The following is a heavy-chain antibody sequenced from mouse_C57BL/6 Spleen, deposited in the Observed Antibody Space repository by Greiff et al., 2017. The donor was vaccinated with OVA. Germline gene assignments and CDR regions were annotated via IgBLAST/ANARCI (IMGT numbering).Heavy chain of an antibody. J-gene: IGHJ4*01. CDR3: ASNYEDAMDY. CDR1: GYTFTDYN. CDR2: INPNNGGT. D-gene: IGHD2-1*01. Sequence: VQLQQSGPELVKPGASVKMSCKASGYTFTDYNMHWVKQSHGKSLEWIGYINPNNGGTSYNQKFKGKATLTVNQSSSTAYMELRSLTSEDSAVYYCASNYEDAMDYWGQGTSVTVSS. V-gene: IGHV1-22*01.